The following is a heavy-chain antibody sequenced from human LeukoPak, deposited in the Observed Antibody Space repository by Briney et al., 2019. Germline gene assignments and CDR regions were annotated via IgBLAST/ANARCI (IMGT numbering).Heavy chain of an antibody. Sequence: SGGSLRLSCAGSGFTFSSYAMTWVRQAPGRGLEWVSVIAGDGGGIHYADSVKGRFTISRDNSKNTLYLQMNSLRADDTAVYYCAKYCGGDCFRNFDSWGQGTLVTVSS. CDR2: IAGDGGGI. J-gene: IGHJ4*02. D-gene: IGHD2-21*02. V-gene: IGHV3-23*01. CDR1: GFTFSSYA. CDR3: AKYCGGDCFRNFDS.